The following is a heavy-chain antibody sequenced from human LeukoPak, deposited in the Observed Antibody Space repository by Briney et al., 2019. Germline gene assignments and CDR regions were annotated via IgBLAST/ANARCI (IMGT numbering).Heavy chain of an antibody. J-gene: IGHJ4*02. Sequence: GESLQISCQGSGYSFSNYWIGWVRQMPGKGLEWMGIIYPSDSDTRNNPSFQGQVTISADKSISAAYLQWSSLRASDAAIYYCARLNKATKAGYNWGFDYWGQGTLVSVSS. CDR3: ARLNKATKAGYNWGFDY. CDR1: GYSFSNYW. D-gene: IGHD5-24*01. V-gene: IGHV5-51*01. CDR2: IYPSDSDT.